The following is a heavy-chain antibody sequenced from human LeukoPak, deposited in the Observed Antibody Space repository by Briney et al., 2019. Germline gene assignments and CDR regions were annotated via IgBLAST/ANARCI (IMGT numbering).Heavy chain of an antibody. V-gene: IGHV4-59*01. CDR3: ARDRGRATWFDP. CDR2: IYYSGST. D-gene: IGHD3-10*01. CDR1: GXSITSYY. J-gene: IGHJ5*02. Sequence: PSETLSLTCTVSGXSITSYYWHWIRQPPGKGLEWIGNIYYSGSTNYNPSLKSRVTISVDTSRNQFSLKLHSVTAADTAVYYCARDRGRATWFDPWGQGTAVTVSS.